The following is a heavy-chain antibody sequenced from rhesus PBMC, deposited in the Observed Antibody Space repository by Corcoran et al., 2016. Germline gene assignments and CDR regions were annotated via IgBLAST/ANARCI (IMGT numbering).Heavy chain of an antibody. CDR3: ARLFGNYNWYIDL. J-gene: IGHJ2*01. CDR1: GGSVSRSNW. Sequence: QVQLQESGPAVVKPSETLSLTCAVSGGSVSRSNWWIWIRQSPGKGLDFIGGHFGSDASPEYNPSLKSRVTFSIDTSKNHFSLKLSSVTAADTAVYYCARLFGNYNWYIDLWGPGTPITVSS. V-gene: IGHV4-93*02. CDR2: HFGSDASP. D-gene: IGHD4-35*01.